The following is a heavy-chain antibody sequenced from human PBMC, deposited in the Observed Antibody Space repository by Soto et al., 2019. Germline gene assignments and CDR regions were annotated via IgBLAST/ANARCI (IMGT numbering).Heavy chain of an antibody. D-gene: IGHD2-15*01. J-gene: IGHJ4*02. V-gene: IGHV3-23*01. CDR1: GFTFSSYA. CDR2: ITASGDAT. CDR3: AEGTLRWCCGGTCYPFDS. Sequence: EVQLLESGGGLEQPGGSLRLSCAASGFTFSSYAMTWVRQAPGKGLECVSVITASGDATAYADSVKGRFTMSRDNSKHTLFLQMISLRVGDTAVYYCAEGTLRWCCGGTCYPFDSWGQGTLVTVSS.